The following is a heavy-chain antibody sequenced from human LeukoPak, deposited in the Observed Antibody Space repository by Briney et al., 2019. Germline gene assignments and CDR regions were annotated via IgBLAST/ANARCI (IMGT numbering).Heavy chain of an antibody. Sequence: GGSLRLSCAASGFTFNIYEMNAVREAPGKGLEWVSYISSNSDMIDYADSVKGRFTISRDNARNSLYLQMNSLRAEDTAVYYCARRLRPWPYYFDYWGQGTLVTVSS. J-gene: IGHJ4*02. CDR2: ISSNSDMI. CDR3: ARRLRPWPYYFDY. V-gene: IGHV3-48*01. D-gene: IGHD2-21*02. CDR1: GFTFNIYE.